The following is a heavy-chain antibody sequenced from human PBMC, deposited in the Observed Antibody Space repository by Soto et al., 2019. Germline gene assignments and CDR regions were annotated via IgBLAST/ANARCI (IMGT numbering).Heavy chain of an antibody. Sequence: SETLSLTCAVYGGSFSGYYWSWIRQPPGKGLEWIGEINHSGSTNYNPSLKSRVTISVDTSKNQFSLKLSSVTAADTAVYYCARSSGDIVVVVAAPQRGCYYFDYWGQGTLVTVSS. CDR3: ARSSGDIVVVVAAPQRGCYYFDY. V-gene: IGHV4-34*01. D-gene: IGHD2-15*01. CDR1: GGSFSGYY. J-gene: IGHJ4*02. CDR2: INHSGST.